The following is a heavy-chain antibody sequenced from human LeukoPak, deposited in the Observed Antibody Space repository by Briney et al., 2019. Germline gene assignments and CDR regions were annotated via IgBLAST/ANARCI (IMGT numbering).Heavy chain of an antibody. CDR3: AKARGEQNGGSNY. Sequence: GGSLRLSCATSGFFFSSYAMSWVRQAPGRGLEWVSSISGSGGSIYYADSVKGRFTISRDNSKNTLYLQMNSLRAEDTAVYYCAKARGEQNGGSNYWGQGTQVIVSS. V-gene: IGHV3-23*01. D-gene: IGHD2-15*01. CDR2: ISGSGGSI. CDR1: GFFFSSYA. J-gene: IGHJ4*02.